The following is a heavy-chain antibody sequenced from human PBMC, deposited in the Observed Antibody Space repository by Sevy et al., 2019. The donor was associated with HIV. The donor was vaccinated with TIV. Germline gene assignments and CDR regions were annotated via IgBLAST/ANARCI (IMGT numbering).Heavy chain of an antibody. CDR3: VRDGWNY. V-gene: IGHV3-21*01. CDR2: MTSSGSYI. CDR1: GFTFSTST. Sequence: GRSLRLSCAASGFTFSTSTMNWVRQAPGKGLEWVSLMTSSGSYILYADSVKGRFTISRDNAKNSVVLQMNSLRVEDTAVYYCVRDGWNYWGQGTLVTVSS. D-gene: IGHD2-15*01. J-gene: IGHJ4*02.